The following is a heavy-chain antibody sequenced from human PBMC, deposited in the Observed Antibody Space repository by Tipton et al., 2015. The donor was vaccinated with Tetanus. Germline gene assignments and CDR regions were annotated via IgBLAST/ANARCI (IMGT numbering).Heavy chain of an antibody. J-gene: IGHJ5*02. CDR3: ARYSIVATSNNWFDP. V-gene: IGHV4-59*06. D-gene: IGHD5-12*01. Sequence: TLSLTCTVSGGSISTHHWNWIRQSPGKGLEWIGYMYHSGQAYYNSSLKSRVVILVDTSKNQFSLKLSSVTAADTAVYYCARYSIVATSNNWFDPWGQGTLVTVSS. CDR1: GGSISTHH. CDR2: MYHSGQA.